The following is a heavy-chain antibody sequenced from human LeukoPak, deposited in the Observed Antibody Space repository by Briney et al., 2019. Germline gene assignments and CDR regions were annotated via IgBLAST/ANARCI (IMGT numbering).Heavy chain of an antibody. D-gene: IGHD2-15*01. CDR1: GFTFSSYD. Sequence: PGGSLRLSCAASGFTFSSYDMHWVRHATGKGLEWVSAIGTAGDTYYPGSVKGRFTISRENAKNSLYLQMNSLRAGDTAVYYCARSLRYCSGGSCYSGVFGFDYWGQGTLVTVSS. V-gene: IGHV3-13*01. CDR3: ARSLRYCSGGSCYSGVFGFDY. CDR2: IGTAGDT. J-gene: IGHJ4*02.